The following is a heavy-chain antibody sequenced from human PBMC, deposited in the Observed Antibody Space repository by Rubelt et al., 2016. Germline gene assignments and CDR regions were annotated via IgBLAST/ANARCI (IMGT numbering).Heavy chain of an antibody. J-gene: IGHJ6*02. CDR2: DGSNK. Sequence: DGSNKYYADSVKGRFTISRDNSKNTLYLQMNSLRAEDTAVYYCARSGGKQWLARHYYYGMDVWAKGPRSPSP. D-gene: IGHD6-19*01. CDR3: ARSGGKQWLARHYYYGMDV. V-gene: IGHV3-30*01.